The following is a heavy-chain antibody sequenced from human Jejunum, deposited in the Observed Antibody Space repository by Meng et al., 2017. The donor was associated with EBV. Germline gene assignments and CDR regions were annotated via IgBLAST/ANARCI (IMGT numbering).Heavy chain of an antibody. J-gene: IGHJ4*02. Sequence: RKQQEPRPGLVTPATTLSLTCTVAGASISSRKWYWGWIRQSPGKGLEWIGSMSYSGATYYTPSLKSRVTISIDTSKNQLSLKVNSVTAADMAMYYCARVPLDYYGSGSSWAYWGQGTLVTVSS. CDR2: MSYSGAT. CDR1: GASISSRKWY. D-gene: IGHD3-10*01. CDR3: ARVPLDYYGSGSSWAY. V-gene: IGHV4-39*07.